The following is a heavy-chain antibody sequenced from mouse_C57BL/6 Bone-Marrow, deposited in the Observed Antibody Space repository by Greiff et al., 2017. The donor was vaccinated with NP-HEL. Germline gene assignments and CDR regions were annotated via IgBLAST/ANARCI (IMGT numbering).Heavy chain of an antibody. J-gene: IGHJ3*01. CDR2: INPNNGGT. D-gene: IGHD1-1*01. V-gene: IGHV1-18*01. CDR1: GYTFTDYN. Sequence: EVQLQQSGPELVKPGASVKIPCKASGYTFTDYNMDWVKQSHGKSLEWIGDINPNNGGTIYNQKFKGKATLTVDKSSSTAYMELRSLTSEDTAVYYCARRTVVKTSFAYWGQGTLVTVSA. CDR3: ARRTVVKTSFAY.